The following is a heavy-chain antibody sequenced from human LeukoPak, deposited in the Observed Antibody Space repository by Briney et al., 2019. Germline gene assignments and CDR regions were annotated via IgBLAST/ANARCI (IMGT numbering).Heavy chain of an antibody. Sequence: GGSRRLSCAASGFIFSNFAMSWVRQAPGKGLEWVSTITATGGRTDYADSVKGRFTISRDNSNNTLSLQMNSLRAEDTAMYYCAHDPAGVVINWGQGSLVTVSS. D-gene: IGHD3-3*01. V-gene: IGHV3-23*01. CDR1: GFIFSNFA. CDR3: AHDPAGVVIN. CDR2: ITATGGRT. J-gene: IGHJ4*02.